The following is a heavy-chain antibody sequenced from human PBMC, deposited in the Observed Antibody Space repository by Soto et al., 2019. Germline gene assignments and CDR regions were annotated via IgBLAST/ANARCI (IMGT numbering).Heavy chain of an antibody. CDR2: IYHSGST. J-gene: IGHJ4*02. Sequence: LRETLSLTCAVSGGSISSSNWWSWVRQPPGKGLEWIGEIYHSGSTNYNPSLKSRVTISVDKSKNQFSLKLSSVTAADTAVYYCARSPHCSGGSCYDDYWGQGTLVTVSS. CDR3: ARSPHCSGGSCYDDY. V-gene: IGHV4-4*02. D-gene: IGHD2-15*01. CDR1: GGSISSSNW.